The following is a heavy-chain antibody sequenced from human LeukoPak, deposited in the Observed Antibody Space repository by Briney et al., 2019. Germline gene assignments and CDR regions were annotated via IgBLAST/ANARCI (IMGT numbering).Heavy chain of an antibody. CDR1: GYTFTVYY. Sequence: ASVTVSFTAPGYTFTVYYMHWVRQAPGQGLEWMGCINFNSGDTIYAQNFQARVTMTRDTSISTAYMELSRLRSDDTAVYYCARGGDGYNRRFDYWGQGAPVTVSS. D-gene: IGHD5-24*01. CDR2: INFNSGDT. V-gene: IGHV1-2*02. J-gene: IGHJ4*02. CDR3: ARGGDGYNRRFDY.